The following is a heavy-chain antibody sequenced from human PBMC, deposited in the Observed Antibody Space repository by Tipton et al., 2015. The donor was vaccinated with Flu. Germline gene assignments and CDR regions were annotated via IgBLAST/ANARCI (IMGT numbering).Heavy chain of an antibody. D-gene: IGHD2-2*01. CDR2: ISPMFGTA. Sequence: QLVQSGAEVKKPGASVKVSCKASGYTFILNTINWVRQAPGQGLEWMGGISPMFGTANYAQKFQGRATINADESTSTAYMELSSLRSEDTAVYYCARGGGPYCSSTSCYETDYWGQGTLVTVSS. CDR1: GYTFILNT. J-gene: IGHJ4*02. V-gene: IGHV1-69*13. CDR3: ARGGGPYCSSTSCYETDY.